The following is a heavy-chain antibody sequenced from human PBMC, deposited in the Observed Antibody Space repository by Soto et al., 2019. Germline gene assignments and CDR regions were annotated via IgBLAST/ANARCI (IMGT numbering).Heavy chain of an antibody. D-gene: IGHD4-17*01. CDR3: ARTTVTAGVEYYYYYYYMDV. CDR1: GGSISSYY. V-gene: IGHV4-59*08. CDR2: IYYSGST. J-gene: IGHJ6*03. Sequence: SETLSLTCTVSGGSISSYYWSWIRQPPGKGLEWIGYIYYSGSTNYNPSLKSRVTISVDTSKNQFSLKLSSVTAADTAVYYCARTTVTAGVEYYYYYYYMDVWGKGTTVTVSS.